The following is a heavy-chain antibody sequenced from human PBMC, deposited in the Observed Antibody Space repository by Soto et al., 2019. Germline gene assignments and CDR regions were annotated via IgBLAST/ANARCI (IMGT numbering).Heavy chain of an antibody. CDR3: ARVGVLRFLEWFPFDY. CDR1: GGSISSYY. J-gene: IGHJ4*02. V-gene: IGHV4-59*01. Sequence: LSLTCTVSGGSISSYYWSWIRQPPGKGLEWIGYIYYSGSTNYNPSLKSRVTISVDTSKNQFSLKLSSVTAADTAVYYCARVGVLRFLEWFPFDYWGQGTLVTVSS. D-gene: IGHD3-3*01. CDR2: IYYSGST.